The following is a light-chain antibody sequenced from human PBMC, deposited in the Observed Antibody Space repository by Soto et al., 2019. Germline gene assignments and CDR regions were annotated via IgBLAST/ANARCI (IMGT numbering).Light chain of an antibody. CDR2: DVS. J-gene: IGKJ1*01. Sequence: SVLTRCPATLSLSPGKRATRACMASQNISNYLIWYQQKPGQAPRLLIYDVSNRAAGIPARFSGSGSGTDFTLTISSLEPEDLATYYCEHYYRYSEAFGQGTKVDIK. V-gene: IGKV3-11*01. CDR1: QNISNY. CDR3: EHYYRYSEA.